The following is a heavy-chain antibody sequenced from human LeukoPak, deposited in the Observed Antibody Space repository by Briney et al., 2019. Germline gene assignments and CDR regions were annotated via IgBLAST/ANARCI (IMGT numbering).Heavy chain of an antibody. CDR3: ARVGGDRVAY. CDR2: MYNNGNT. J-gene: IGHJ4*02. Sequence: GGSLRLSCAAAGLTVSSKYTSWVRQAPGKGLEWVSVMYNNGNTHYADSVKGRFTISRDNAKNTLYLQMNSLRPEDTAVYYCARVGGDRVAYWGQGTLVTVSS. V-gene: IGHV3-53*01. CDR1: GLTVSSKY. D-gene: IGHD4-17*01.